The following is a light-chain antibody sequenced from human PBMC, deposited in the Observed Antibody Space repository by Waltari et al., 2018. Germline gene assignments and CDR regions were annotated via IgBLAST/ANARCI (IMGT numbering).Light chain of an antibody. CDR2: GAS. Sequence: IQLTQSPSSLSASVGDKVTITCRASEGISTYLAWYQQQPGKAPKLLIYGASTLQSGVPSRFSSSGSGTDFTLTISSLQPGDFATYYCQQLDKYPLTFGGGTKVEIK. CDR3: QQLDKYPLT. CDR1: EGISTY. J-gene: IGKJ4*01. V-gene: IGKV1-9*01.